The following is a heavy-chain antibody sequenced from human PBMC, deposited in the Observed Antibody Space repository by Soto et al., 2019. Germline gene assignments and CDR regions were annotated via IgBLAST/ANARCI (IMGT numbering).Heavy chain of an antibody. Sequence: EVQLLESGGTLAQPGGSLRLSCAASGFTFTNYAMSWVRQAPRKGLEWVSSISDSGDRIYYADSVKGRFTISRDNSRNTLFLELNSLRAEDTTVYFCAKDHISKGIYYFAYWGQGTLVSVSS. J-gene: IGHJ4*01. V-gene: IGHV3-23*01. CDR3: AKDHISKGIYYFAY. CDR2: ISDSGDRI. CDR1: GFTFTNYA.